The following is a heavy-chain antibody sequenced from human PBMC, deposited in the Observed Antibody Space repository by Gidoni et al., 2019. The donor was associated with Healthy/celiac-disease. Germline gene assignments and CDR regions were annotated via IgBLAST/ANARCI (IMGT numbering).Heavy chain of an antibody. CDR1: GFTFDDYA. CDR3: AKGRYCSGGSCYRSSHFDY. V-gene: IGHV3-9*01. J-gene: IGHJ4*02. Sequence: EVQLVESGGGLVQPGRSLRLSCAASGFTFDDYAMHWVRQAPGKGLEWVSGISWNSGSIGYADSVKGRFTISRDNAKNSLYLQMNSLRAEDTALYYCAKGRYCSGGSCYRSSHFDYWGQGTLVTVSS. D-gene: IGHD2-15*01. CDR2: ISWNSGSI.